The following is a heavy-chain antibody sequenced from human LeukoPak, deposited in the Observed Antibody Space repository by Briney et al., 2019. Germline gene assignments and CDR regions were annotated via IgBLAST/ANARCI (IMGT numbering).Heavy chain of an antibody. V-gene: IGHV1-46*01. J-gene: IGHJ6*02. CDR1: GYTFFTAYH. CDR2: INPRGGAT. CDR3: AREDDYYGSGSYYKDGYYYYYGMDV. D-gene: IGHD3-10*01. Sequence: ASVTISCKASGYTFFTAYHMHWVRQAPGQGLEWMGVINPRGGATTYAQKFQGRVTMTTDTSTSTVYMQLSSLRSEDTAVYYCAREDDYYGSGSYYKDGYYYYYGMDVWGQGTTVTVSS.